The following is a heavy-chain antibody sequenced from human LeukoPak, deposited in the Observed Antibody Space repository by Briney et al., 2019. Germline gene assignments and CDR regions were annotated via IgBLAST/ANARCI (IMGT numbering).Heavy chain of an antibody. Sequence: GGSLRLSRAASGFTFSWYTMNWVRQAPGKGLEWVSIISSSSSYIYYADSVKGRFTISRDNAKNSLYLQMNSLRAEDTAVYYCARTVVGATTAAFDIWGQGTMVTVSS. CDR1: GFTFSWYT. V-gene: IGHV3-21*01. D-gene: IGHD1-26*01. J-gene: IGHJ3*02. CDR2: ISSSSSYI. CDR3: ARTVVGATTAAFDI.